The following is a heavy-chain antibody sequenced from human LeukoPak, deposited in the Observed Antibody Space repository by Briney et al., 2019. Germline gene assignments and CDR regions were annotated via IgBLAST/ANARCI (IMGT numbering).Heavy chain of an antibody. J-gene: IGHJ4*02. Sequence: GGSLRLSCASSGFTFSSYAMSWVRQAPGKGLEWVSTIGGTGVRTYYADSVKGRFTISRDNSKNSLYLQMNSLRAEDTALYYCARDAGRLDSYFDYWGQGTLVTVSS. CDR2: IGGTGVRT. V-gene: IGHV3-23*01. CDR1: GFTFSSYA. CDR3: ARDAGRLDSYFDY. D-gene: IGHD3/OR15-3a*01.